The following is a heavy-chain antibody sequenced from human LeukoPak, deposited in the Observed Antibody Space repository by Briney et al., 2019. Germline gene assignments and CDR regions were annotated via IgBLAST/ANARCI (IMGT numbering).Heavy chain of an antibody. J-gene: IGHJ6*03. V-gene: IGHV3-30*01. CDR2: ISYDGSNK. Sequence: GGSLRLSCAASGFTLSSYAMHWVRHAPGKGLEWVAVISYDGSNKYYADSVKGRFTISRDNSKNTLYLQMNSLRAEDTAVYYCASHSSSRHDYYYYMDVWGEGTTVTVSS. CDR3: ASHSSSRHDYYYYMDV. CDR1: GFTLSSYA. D-gene: IGHD6-13*01.